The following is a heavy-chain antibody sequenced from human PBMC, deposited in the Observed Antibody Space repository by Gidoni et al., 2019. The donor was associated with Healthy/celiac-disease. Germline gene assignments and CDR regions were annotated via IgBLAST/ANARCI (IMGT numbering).Heavy chain of an antibody. CDR2: ISSSSSYI. CDR1: GFTFSSYS. CDR3: ARDSPTSRPFDY. Sequence: EVQLVESGGGLVKPGGSLRLSCASSGFTFSSYSMNWFRQAPGKGLEWVSSISSSSSYIYYADSVKGRFTISRDNAKNSLYLQMNSLRAEDTAVYYCARDSPTSRPFDYWGQGTLVTVSS. V-gene: IGHV3-21*01. D-gene: IGHD2-2*01. J-gene: IGHJ4*02.